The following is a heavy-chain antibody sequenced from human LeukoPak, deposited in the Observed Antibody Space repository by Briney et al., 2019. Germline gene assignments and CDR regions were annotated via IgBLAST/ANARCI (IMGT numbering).Heavy chain of an antibody. CDR3: ARRGYCSGDNCYSGRYFDY. D-gene: IGHD2-15*01. J-gene: IGHJ4*02. V-gene: IGHV2-5*02. CDR1: GFSLSTSGVG. Sequence: ESGPTLVKTTQTLTLTCTFSGFSLSTSGVGVGWIRQPPGKALEWLAVIYWDDAKRYSPSLQSRLTVTKDTSKNQVVLTVTNLDPVDAATYYCARRGYCSGDNCYSGRYFDYWGQGTLVTVSS. CDR2: IYWDDAK.